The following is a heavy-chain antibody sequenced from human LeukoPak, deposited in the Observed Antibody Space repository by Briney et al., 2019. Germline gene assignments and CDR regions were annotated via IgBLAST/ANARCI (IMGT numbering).Heavy chain of an antibody. CDR2: INHSGST. V-gene: IGHV4-34*01. Sequence: ASETLSLTCAVYGGSFSGYYWSWIRQPPGKGLEWIGEINHSGSTNYSPSLKSRVTISVDTSKNQFSLKLSSVTAADTAVYYCARDIGYCSGGSCYGANWFDPWGQGTLVTVSS. CDR3: ARDIGYCSGGSCYGANWFDP. J-gene: IGHJ5*02. CDR1: GGSFSGYY. D-gene: IGHD2-15*01.